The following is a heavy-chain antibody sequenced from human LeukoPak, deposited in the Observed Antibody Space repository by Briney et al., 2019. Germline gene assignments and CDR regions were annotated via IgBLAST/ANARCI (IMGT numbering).Heavy chain of an antibody. Sequence: SETLSLTCAVYGGSFSGYYWSWIPQPPGNGLEWIGEINHSGSTNYNPSLKSRVTISVDTSKNQFSLKLSSVTAADTAVYYCARGPPLDVWGKGTTVTVSS. J-gene: IGHJ6*04. CDR1: GGSFSGYY. V-gene: IGHV4-34*01. CDR2: INHSGST. CDR3: ARGPPLDV.